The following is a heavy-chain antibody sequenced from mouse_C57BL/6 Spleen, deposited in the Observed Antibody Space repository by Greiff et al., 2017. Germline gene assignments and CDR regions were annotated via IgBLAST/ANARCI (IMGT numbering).Heavy chain of an antibody. CDR2: IYPRSGNT. V-gene: IGHV1-81*01. Sequence: VMLVESGAELARPGASVKLSCKASGYTFTSYGISWVKQRTGQGLEWIGEIYPRSGNTYYNEKFKGKDTLTADKSSSTAYMELRSLTSEDSAVYFCARHDYDSWFAYWGQGTLVTVSA. CDR1: GYTFTSYG. J-gene: IGHJ3*01. D-gene: IGHD2-4*01. CDR3: ARHDYDSWFAY.